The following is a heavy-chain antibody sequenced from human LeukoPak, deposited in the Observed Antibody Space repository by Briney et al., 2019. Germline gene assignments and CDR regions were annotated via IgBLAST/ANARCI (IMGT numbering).Heavy chain of an antibody. D-gene: IGHD2-2*01. J-gene: IGHJ4*02. CDR1: GFTFDDYA. Sequence: GGSLRLSCAASGFTFDDYAMHWVRQAPGKGLEWVSGISWNSGSIGYADSVKGRFTISRDNAKNSLYLQMNSLRAEDTALYYCAKDMAFGSSTSCLDYWGQGTLVTVSS. CDR3: AKDMAFGSSTSCLDY. CDR2: ISWNSGSI. V-gene: IGHV3-9*01.